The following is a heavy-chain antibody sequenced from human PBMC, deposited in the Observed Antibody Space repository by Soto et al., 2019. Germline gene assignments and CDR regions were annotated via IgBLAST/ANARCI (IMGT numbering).Heavy chain of an antibody. CDR2: INPSSGET. D-gene: IGHD6-13*01. CDR3: ARDWYPRFDP. J-gene: IGHJ5*02. V-gene: IGHV1-18*01. Sequence: QIQLVQSGPEVKKPGASVKVSCKASGYTFSTYGITWVRQAPGQGLEWMRWINPSSGETNYAQNFQGRVTVTTDTSVTTAYLELRNLRSDDTAAYYCARDWYPRFDPWGQGTLVTVSS. CDR1: GYTFSTYG.